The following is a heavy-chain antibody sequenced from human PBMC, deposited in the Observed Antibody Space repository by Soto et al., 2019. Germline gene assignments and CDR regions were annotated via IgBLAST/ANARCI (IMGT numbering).Heavy chain of an antibody. Sequence: ASVKVSCKASGYTFTSYGISWVRQAPGQGLEWMEWISAYNGNTNYAQKLQGRVTMTTDTSTSTACMELRSLRSADTAVDYCARDRGGVAGAGDFDYWGQGTPVTSPQ. CDR2: ISAYNGNT. V-gene: IGHV1-18*01. CDR1: GYTFTSYG. D-gene: IGHD6-19*01. J-gene: IGHJ4*02. CDR3: ARDRGGVAGAGDFDY.